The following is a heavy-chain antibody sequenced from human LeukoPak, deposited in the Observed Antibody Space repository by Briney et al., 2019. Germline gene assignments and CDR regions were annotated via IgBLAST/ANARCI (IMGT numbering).Heavy chain of an antibody. CDR3: ARVGFKWELLMSY. Sequence: PSETLSLTCAVYGGSFSGYYWSWIRQPPGKGLEWIGEINHSGSTNYNPSLKSRVTISVDTSKNQFSLKLSSVTAADTAVYYCARVGFKWELLMSYWGQGTLVTVSS. J-gene: IGHJ4*02. D-gene: IGHD1-26*01. CDR2: INHSGST. V-gene: IGHV4-34*01. CDR1: GGSFSGYY.